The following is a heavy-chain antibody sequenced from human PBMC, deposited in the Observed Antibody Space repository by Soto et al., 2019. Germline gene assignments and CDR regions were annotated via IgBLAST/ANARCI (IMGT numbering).Heavy chain of an antibody. Sequence: EVQLLESGGGLVQPGGSLRLSCAASGFTFSSYAMRWVRQAPGKGLEWVSAISGSGGSTYYADSVKGRFTISRDNSKNTLYLQMNSVRAGDTAVYYCARRGSGSCYDYWGQGTMVTVSS. CDR2: ISGSGGST. J-gene: IGHJ4*02. CDR1: GFTFSSYA. D-gene: IGHD1-26*01. V-gene: IGHV3-23*01. CDR3: ARRGSGSCYDY.